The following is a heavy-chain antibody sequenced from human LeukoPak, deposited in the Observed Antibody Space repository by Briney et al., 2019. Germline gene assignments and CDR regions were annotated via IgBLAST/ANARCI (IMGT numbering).Heavy chain of an antibody. Sequence: GGSLRLSCAASGFTFTSYGMHWVRQAPGKGLEWVAVIRYDRSNKYYADSVKGRFTISRDNSKNTLYLQMNSLRAEDTAVYYCARGFPAYDILTGYYKDNYYYGMDVWGQGTTVTVSS. J-gene: IGHJ6*02. CDR1: GFTFTSYG. CDR3: ARGFPAYDILTGYYKDNYYYGMDV. V-gene: IGHV3-33*01. D-gene: IGHD3-9*01. CDR2: IRYDRSNK.